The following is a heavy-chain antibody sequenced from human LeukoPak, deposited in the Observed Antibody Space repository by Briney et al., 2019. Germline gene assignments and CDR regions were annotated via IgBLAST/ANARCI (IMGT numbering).Heavy chain of an antibody. J-gene: IGHJ6*04. D-gene: IGHD2-15*01. V-gene: IGHV3-7*01. CDR3: ARQEYCSGNCFYNMDV. CDR1: GFTFSTHW. CDR2: ITQDGTDK. Sequence: PGGSLRLSCAASGFTFSTHWMSWVRQAPGKGPEWVANITQDGTDKYYVDSVKGRFTISRDNAKNSLYLQMNSLRAEDTAVYYCARQEYCSGNCFYNMDVWGKGTTVTVSS.